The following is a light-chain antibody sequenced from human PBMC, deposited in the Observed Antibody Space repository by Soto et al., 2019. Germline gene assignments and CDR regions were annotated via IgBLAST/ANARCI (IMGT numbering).Light chain of an antibody. Sequence: VLTQSPGTLSLSPGESATLSCRASQTVSITYLTWYQQKPGQAPRLLIFGASKRATGIPDRFSGSGSGTEFTLTISSLQSEDFGVYYCQQNKDWPGTFGQGTKVDIK. V-gene: IGKV3-20*01. CDR1: QTVSITY. CDR2: GAS. J-gene: IGKJ1*01. CDR3: QQNKDWPGT.